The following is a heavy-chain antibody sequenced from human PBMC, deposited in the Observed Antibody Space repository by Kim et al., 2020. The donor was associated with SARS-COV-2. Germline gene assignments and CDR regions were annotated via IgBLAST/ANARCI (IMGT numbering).Heavy chain of an antibody. CDR1: GYTFTSYG. CDR2: ISAYNGNT. Sequence: ASVKVSCKASGYTFTSYGISWVRQAPGQGLEWMGWISAYNGNTNYAQKLQGRVTMTTDTSTSTAYMELRSLRSDDTAVYYCARDKGYDSGSPPSYYYHYYMDVWGKGTTVTISS. D-gene: IGHD3-10*01. V-gene: IGHV1-18*01. CDR3: ARDKGYDSGSPPSYYYHYYMDV. J-gene: IGHJ6*03.